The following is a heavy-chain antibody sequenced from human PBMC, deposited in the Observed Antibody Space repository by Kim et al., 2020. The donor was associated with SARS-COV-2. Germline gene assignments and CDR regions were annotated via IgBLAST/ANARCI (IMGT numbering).Heavy chain of an antibody. V-gene: IGHV1-69*01. CDR3: ARSRDSVVVVAAYDY. J-gene: IGHJ4*02. D-gene: IGHD2-15*01. Sequence: QKFQGRVTIAADESTSTDYMELSSLRAEDTAVYYCARSRDSVVVVAAYDYWGQGTLVTVSS.